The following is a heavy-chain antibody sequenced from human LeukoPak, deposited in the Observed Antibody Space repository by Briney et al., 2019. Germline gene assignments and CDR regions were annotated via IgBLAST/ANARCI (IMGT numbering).Heavy chain of an antibody. CDR1: GFTFSSYS. J-gene: IGHJ3*02. Sequence: PGGSLRLSCAASGFTFSSYSMNWVRQAPGKGLEWVSSISSSSSYIYYADSVKGLFTISRDNAKNSLYLQMNSLRAEDTAVYYCARAYCSGGSCYSWVSAFDIWGQGTMVTVSS. D-gene: IGHD2-15*01. CDR3: ARAYCSGGSCYSWVSAFDI. V-gene: IGHV3-21*01. CDR2: ISSSSSYI.